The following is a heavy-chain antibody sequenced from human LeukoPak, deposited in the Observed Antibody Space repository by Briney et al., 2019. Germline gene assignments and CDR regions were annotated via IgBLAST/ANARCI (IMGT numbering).Heavy chain of an antibody. J-gene: IGHJ4*02. CDR3: ARGNSGYDLFGYFDY. Sequence: PSETLSLTCTVSGGSISSGGYYWSWIRQHPGKGLEWIGYIYYSGSTYYNPSLKSRVTISVDTSKNQFSLKLSSVTAADTAVYYCARGNSGYDLFGYFDYWGQGTLVTVSS. CDR2: IYYSGST. CDR1: GGSISSGGYY. V-gene: IGHV4-31*03. D-gene: IGHD5-12*01.